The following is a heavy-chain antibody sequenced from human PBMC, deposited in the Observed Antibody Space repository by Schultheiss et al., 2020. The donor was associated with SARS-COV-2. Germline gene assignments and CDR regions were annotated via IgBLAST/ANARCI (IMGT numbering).Heavy chain of an antibody. J-gene: IGHJ4*02. CDR3: AALMGGTFFDS. CDR2: IHHSGST. V-gene: IGHV4-39*07. D-gene: IGHD1-26*01. Sequence: SGPTLVKPTQTLTLTCSFSGISLTTSGMCVSWIRQPPGKGLEWIGSIHHSGSTYYNPSLKSRVVISVDTSKNQFSLKLSSVTAADTAIYYCAALMGGTFFDSWGQGTLVTVSS. CDR1: GISLTTSGMC.